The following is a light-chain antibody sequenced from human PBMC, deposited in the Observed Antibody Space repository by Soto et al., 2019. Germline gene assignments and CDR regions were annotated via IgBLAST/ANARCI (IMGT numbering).Light chain of an antibody. Sequence: EIVLTQSPGTLSLSPGGRATLSCRASQSVSRRLAWYQHRPGQSPRLLISGASMRASGVPVRFSGSGSGTDFTLTISRLETEDFAVYYCQHYCETPITFGLGTRL. CDR1: QSVSRR. J-gene: IGKJ5*01. CDR2: GAS. V-gene: IGKV3-20*01. CDR3: QHYCETPIT.